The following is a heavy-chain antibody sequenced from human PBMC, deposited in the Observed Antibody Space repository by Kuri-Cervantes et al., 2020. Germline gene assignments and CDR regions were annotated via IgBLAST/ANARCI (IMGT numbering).Heavy chain of an antibody. Sequence: SVKVSCKASGGTFSSYAISWVRQAPGQGLEWMGGIIPIFGTADYAQKFQGRVTITTDESTSTAYMELSSLRSEDTAVYYCASGTYYDFWSGYYRWGQGTLVTDSS. J-gene: IGHJ4*02. CDR2: IIPIFGTA. D-gene: IGHD3-3*01. CDR3: ASGTYYDFWSGYYR. CDR1: GGTFSSYA. V-gene: IGHV1-69*05.